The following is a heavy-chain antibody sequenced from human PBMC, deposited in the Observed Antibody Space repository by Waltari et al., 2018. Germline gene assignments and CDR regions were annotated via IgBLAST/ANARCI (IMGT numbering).Heavy chain of an antibody. Sequence: EVQLVESGGGLVQPGRSLRLSCTASGFTVGDYAMSWVRQSPGKGLEWVGFIRSKAYGGTTEYAASVKGRFTISRDDSKSIAYLQMNSLKTEDTAVYYCTSRAAAGLDAFDIWGQGTMVTVSS. V-gene: IGHV3-49*04. J-gene: IGHJ3*02. CDR1: GFTVGDYA. CDR3: TSRAAAGLDAFDI. CDR2: IRSKAYGGTT. D-gene: IGHD6-13*01.